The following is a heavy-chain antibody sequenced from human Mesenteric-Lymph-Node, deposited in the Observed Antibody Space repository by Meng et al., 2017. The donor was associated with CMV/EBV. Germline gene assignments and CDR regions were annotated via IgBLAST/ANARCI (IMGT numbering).Heavy chain of an antibody. V-gene: IGHV3-23*01. CDR1: GFTFSNFP. D-gene: IGHD7-27*01. CDR2: FSATTTNT. CDR3: ARNWGIDS. Sequence: LILTCAASGFTFSNFPMSGVREATGKGLGWVSNFSATTTNTYYADSVKGRFTISRDNSKSTLYLQMHSLRDEEMAVYYCARNWGIDSWGPGTLVTVSS. J-gene: IGHJ4*02.